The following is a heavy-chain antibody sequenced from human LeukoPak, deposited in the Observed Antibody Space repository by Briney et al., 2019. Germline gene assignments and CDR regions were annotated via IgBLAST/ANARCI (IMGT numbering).Heavy chain of an antibody. D-gene: IGHD2-15*01. CDR3: ARLVLGYYYYYYGMDV. CDR2: IYYSGST. V-gene: IGHV4-31*03. J-gene: IGHJ6*02. Sequence: SETLSLTCTVSGGSISSGGYYWSWLRQHPGKGLEWIGYIYYSGSTYYNPSLKSRVTISVDTSKNQFSLKLSSVTAADTAVYYCARLVLGYYYYYYGMDVWGQGTTVTVSS. CDR1: GGSISSGGYY.